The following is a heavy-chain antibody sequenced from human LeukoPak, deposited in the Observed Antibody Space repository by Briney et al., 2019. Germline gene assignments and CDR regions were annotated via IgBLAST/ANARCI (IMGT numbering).Heavy chain of an antibody. J-gene: IGHJ4*02. CDR1: GGSISSYY. CDR2: IYYSGST. D-gene: IGHD3-22*01. V-gene: IGHV4-59*12. CDR3: ARGRRRQYYYDSSGYYLAY. Sequence: SETLSLTCTVSGGSISSYYWSWIRQPPGKGLEWIGYIYYSGSTYYNPSLKSRVTISVDTSNNQFSLKLSSVTAADTAVYYCARGRRRQYYYDSSGYYLAYWGQGTLVTVSS.